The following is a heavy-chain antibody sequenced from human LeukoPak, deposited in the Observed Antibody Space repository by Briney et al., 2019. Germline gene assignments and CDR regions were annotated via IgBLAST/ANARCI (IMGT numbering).Heavy chain of an antibody. Sequence: GGSLRLSCSAFGFTFSAYFMHWVRQAPGKGLEYVSSISSNEYGTYYADSVKGRFTIFRDNSKNTLFLQMSSLRAEDTAVYYCVKDLNGTWSFDYWGQGTLVTVSS. CDR2: ISSNEYGT. CDR1: GFTFSAYF. V-gene: IGHV3-64D*06. D-gene: IGHD2-8*01. CDR3: VKDLNGTWSFDY. J-gene: IGHJ4*02.